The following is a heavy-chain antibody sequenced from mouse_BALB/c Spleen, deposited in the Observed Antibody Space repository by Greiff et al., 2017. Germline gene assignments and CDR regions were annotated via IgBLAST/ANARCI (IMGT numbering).Heavy chain of an antibody. J-gene: IGHJ4*01. CDR1: GFTFSSYA. V-gene: IGHV5-6-5*01. CDR3: ARRGVRDAMDY. D-gene: IGHD2-14*01. Sequence: EVKLMESGGGLVKPGGSLKLSCAASGFTFSSYAMSWVRQTPEKRLEWVASISSGGSTYYPDSVKGRFTISRDNARNILYLQMSSLRSEDTAMYYCARRGVRDAMDYWGQGTSVTVSS. CDR2: ISSGGST.